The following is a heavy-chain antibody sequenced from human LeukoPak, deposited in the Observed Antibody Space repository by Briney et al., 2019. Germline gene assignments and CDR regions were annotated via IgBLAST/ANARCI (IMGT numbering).Heavy chain of an antibody. Sequence: SETLSLTCTVSGGSISSGGYYWSWIRQHPGKGLEWIGYIYYSGSTYYNPSLKSRVTMSVDTSKNQFSLKLSSVTAADTAVYYCARASYNWNYSIDYWGQGTLVTVSS. D-gene: IGHD1-7*01. CDR2: IYYSGST. CDR1: GGSISSGGYY. CDR3: ARASYNWNYSIDY. J-gene: IGHJ4*02. V-gene: IGHV4-31*03.